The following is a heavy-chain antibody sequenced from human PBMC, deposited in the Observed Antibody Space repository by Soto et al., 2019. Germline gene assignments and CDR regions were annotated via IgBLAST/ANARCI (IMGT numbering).Heavy chain of an antibody. CDR2: ISGSGGST. D-gene: IGHD6-13*01. CDR3: AKDFFPSIAAAGTNGMDV. V-gene: IGHV3-23*01. Sequence: GGSLRLSCAASGFTFSSYAMSWVRQAPGKGLEWVSAISGSGGSTYYADSVKGRFTISRDNSKNTLYLQMNSLRAEDTVVYYCAKDFFPSIAAAGTNGMDVWGQGTTVTVSS. J-gene: IGHJ6*02. CDR1: GFTFSSYA.